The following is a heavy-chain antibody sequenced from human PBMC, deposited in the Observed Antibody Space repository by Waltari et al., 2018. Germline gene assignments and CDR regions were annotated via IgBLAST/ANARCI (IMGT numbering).Heavy chain of an antibody. D-gene: IGHD6-13*01. CDR3: ARGTSAAGSWYYYYYYMDV. CDR2: INPNSGGT. J-gene: IGHJ6*03. Sequence: QVQLVQSGAEVKKPGASVKVSCKASGYTFTGYYMHWVRQAPGQGLAWMGWINPNSGGTNYAQKFQGRVTMTRDTSISTAYMELSRLRSDDTAVYYCARGTSAAGSWYYYYYYMDVWGKGTTVTVSS. V-gene: IGHV1-2*02. CDR1: GYTFTGYY.